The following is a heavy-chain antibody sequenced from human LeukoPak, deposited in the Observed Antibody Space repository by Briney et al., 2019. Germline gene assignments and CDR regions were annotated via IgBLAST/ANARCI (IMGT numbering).Heavy chain of an antibody. CDR2: IKQDGSEK. D-gene: IGHD2-2*01. Sequence: GRSLRLSCAASGFTFSSYGMHWVRQAPGKGLEWVANIKQDGSEKYYVGSVKGRFTISRDNAKNSLYLQMNSLRAEDTAVYYCARAPAASSGFDPWGQGTLVTVSS. V-gene: IGHV3-7*01. J-gene: IGHJ5*02. CDR3: ARAPAASSGFDP. CDR1: GFTFSSYG.